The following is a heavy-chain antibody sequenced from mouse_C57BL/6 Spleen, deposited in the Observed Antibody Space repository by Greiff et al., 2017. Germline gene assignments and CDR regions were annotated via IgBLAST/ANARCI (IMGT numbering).Heavy chain of an antibody. V-gene: IGHV1-20*01. Sequence: EVQLQQSGPELVKPGDSVKISCKASGYSFTGYFMNWVMQSHGKSLEWIGRINPYNGDTFYNQKFKGKATLTVDKSSSTAHMELRSLTSEDSAVYYCAREYNTVVPFAYWGQGTLVTVSA. CDR3: AREYNTVVPFAY. D-gene: IGHD1-1*01. CDR2: INPYNGDT. J-gene: IGHJ3*01. CDR1: GYSFTGYF.